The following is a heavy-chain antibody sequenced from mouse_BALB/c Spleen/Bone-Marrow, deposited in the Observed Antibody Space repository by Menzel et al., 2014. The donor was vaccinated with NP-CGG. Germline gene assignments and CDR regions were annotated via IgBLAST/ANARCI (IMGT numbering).Heavy chain of an antibody. D-gene: IGHD3-2*02. CDR3: ARSGAMDY. J-gene: IGHJ4*01. CDR1: GYTFTSYW. V-gene: IGHV1-87*01. Sequence: QVQLQQSGAELARPGASVKLSCKASGYTFTSYWMQWVKQRPGQGLEWIGAIYPGDGDTRYTQKFKGKATLTADKSSSTAYMQLSSLASEDSAVDDCARSGAMDYWGQGTSVTVSS. CDR2: IYPGDGDT.